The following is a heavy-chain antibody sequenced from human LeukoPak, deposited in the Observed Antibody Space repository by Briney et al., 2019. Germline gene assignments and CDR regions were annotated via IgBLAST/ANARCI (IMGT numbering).Heavy chain of an antibody. CDR3: AKGQAKEIAVSGKDYFDY. CDR1: GFTSSSYG. V-gene: IGHV3-30*02. D-gene: IGHD6-19*01. Sequence: GGSLRLSCAASGFTSSSYGMHWVRQTPTKGLEWVALVRYDGSNTNYADSVKGRFTISRDNSKNTLYLQMNSLRAEDTAVYYCAKGQAKEIAVSGKDYFDYWGQGTLVTVSS. CDR2: VRYDGSNT. J-gene: IGHJ4*02.